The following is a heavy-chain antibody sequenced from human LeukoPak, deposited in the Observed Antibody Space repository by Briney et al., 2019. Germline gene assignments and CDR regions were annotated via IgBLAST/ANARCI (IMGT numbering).Heavy chain of an antibody. CDR3: ARDQRCGGDCYVFDY. V-gene: IGHV1-69*06. J-gene: IGHJ4*02. CDR1: GGTFSSYA. Sequence: SVKVSCKASGGTFSSYAISWVRPAPGQGLEWMGRIIPIFGTANYAQKFQGRVTITADKSTSTAYMELSSLRSEDTAVYYCARDQRCGGDCYVFDYWGQGTLVTVSS. CDR2: IIPIFGTA. D-gene: IGHD2-21*02.